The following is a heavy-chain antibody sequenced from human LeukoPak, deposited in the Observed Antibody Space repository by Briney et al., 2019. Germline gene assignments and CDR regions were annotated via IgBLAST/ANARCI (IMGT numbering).Heavy chain of an antibody. D-gene: IGHD3-22*01. CDR3: AREASSGSGSFDI. J-gene: IGHJ3*02. CDR2: INPNNGGT. V-gene: IGHV1-2*06. Sequence: ASVKVSCKASGYIFTGYYMHWVRQAPGQGLEWMGRINPNNGGTNFAQKFQGRVTMTRDTSISTAYMELSRLRSDDTAVYYCAREASSGSGSFDIWGQGTMVTVSS. CDR1: GYIFTGYY.